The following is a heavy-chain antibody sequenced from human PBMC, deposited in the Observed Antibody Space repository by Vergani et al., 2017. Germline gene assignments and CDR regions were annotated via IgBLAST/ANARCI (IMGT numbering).Heavy chain of an antibody. CDR3: ARGGPVYGDYDVYYYGMDV. Sequence: QVQLQESGPGLVKPSQTLSLTCTVSGGSISSGSYYWSWIRQPAGKELEWIGRIYTSGSTNYTPSLKSRVTISVDTSKNQFSLKLSSVTVADTAVYYCARGGPVYGDYDVYYYGMDVWGQGTTVTVSS. CDR2: IYTSGST. D-gene: IGHD4-17*01. V-gene: IGHV4-61*02. J-gene: IGHJ6*02. CDR1: GGSISSGSYY.